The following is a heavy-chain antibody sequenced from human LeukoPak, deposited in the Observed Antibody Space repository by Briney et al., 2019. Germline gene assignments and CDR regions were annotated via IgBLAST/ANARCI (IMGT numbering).Heavy chain of an antibody. J-gene: IGHJ5*02. V-gene: IGHV4-4*02. CDR2: IFHSGST. CDR1: GGSISSQNW. Sequence: SETLSLTCAVSGGSISSQNWWSWVRQPPGKGLEWIGEIFHSGSTHYNPSLKSRVTISVDKSKNQFSLNLSSVTAADTAVYYCAKGDIPNWFDPWGQGTLVTASS. D-gene: IGHD2-2*02. CDR3: AKGDIPNWFDP.